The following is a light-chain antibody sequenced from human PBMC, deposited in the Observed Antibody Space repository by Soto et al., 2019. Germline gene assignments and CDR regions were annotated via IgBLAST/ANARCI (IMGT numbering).Light chain of an antibody. Sequence: HITQSPCAMSASVGDRVTITRLASQGISNYLAWFQQKPGKVPKRLIYAASSLQSGVPSRFSGSGSGTEFTLTISSLQPEDFATYSCLQHNSYPRTFGQGTKVDIK. CDR1: QGISNY. V-gene: IGKV1-17*03. CDR2: AAS. CDR3: LQHNSYPRT. J-gene: IGKJ1*01.